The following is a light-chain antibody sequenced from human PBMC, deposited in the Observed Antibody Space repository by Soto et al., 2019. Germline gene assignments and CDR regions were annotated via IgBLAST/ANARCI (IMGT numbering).Light chain of an antibody. J-gene: IGLJ2*01. CDR3: SSYSDSGTLVV. Sequence: QSALTQPASVSGSPGQSITLSCTGTSSDVGGYDYVSWYQQHPGQAPRLIISGVKNRPSDVSHRFSGSKSGNTASLTISGLQAEDEADYFCSSYSDSGTLVVFGGGTKVTVL. CDR1: SSDVGGYDY. V-gene: IGLV2-14*03. CDR2: GVK.